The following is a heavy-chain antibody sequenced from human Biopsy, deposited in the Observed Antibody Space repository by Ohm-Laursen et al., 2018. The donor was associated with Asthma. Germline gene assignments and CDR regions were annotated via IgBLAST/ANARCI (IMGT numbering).Heavy chain of an antibody. CDR3: AKRRGYSGHDNDY. CDR1: GFMFRSFG. Sequence: SLRLSCSASGFMFRSFGMHWVRQAPGKGLEWVAVISYDGNHKFYEDSVKGRFTISRDNSKNTLYLQVNSLRTEGTAVYYCAKRRGYSGHDNDYWGQGTLVIVSS. CDR2: ISYDGNHK. V-gene: IGHV3-30*18. J-gene: IGHJ4*02. D-gene: IGHD5-12*01.